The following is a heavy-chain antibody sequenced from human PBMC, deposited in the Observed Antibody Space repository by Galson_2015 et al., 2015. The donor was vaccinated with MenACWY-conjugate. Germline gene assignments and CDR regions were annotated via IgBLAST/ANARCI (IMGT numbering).Heavy chain of an antibody. V-gene: IGHV4-30-2*01. Sequence: LSLTCAVSGGSIRSGDYSWNWIRQPPEKGLEWIGHIYHNGNTNYNPSLQSRVTISVDRSKNQFSLKLSSVTAADTAVYYCARGEGVWGQGTLVTVSS. D-gene: IGHD3-16*01. CDR1: GGSIRSGDYS. J-gene: IGHJ4*02. CDR3: ARGEGV. CDR2: IYHNGNT.